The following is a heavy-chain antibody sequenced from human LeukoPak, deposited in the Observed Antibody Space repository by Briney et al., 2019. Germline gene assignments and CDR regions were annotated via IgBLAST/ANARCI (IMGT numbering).Heavy chain of an antibody. Sequence: AGTLCLTCAVSGVTFSSYAWSWIRQPPGKGLEWVAVITYDGSNKYYAASVKRRFTISRDNSKYTLYLQMNSLRAEDTAVYYCARSGIQVWTGYFDYWGQGTLVTVSS. CDR3: ARSGIQVWTGYFDY. V-gene: IGHV3-30-3*01. J-gene: IGHJ4*02. CDR1: GVTFSSYA. CDR2: ITYDGSNK. D-gene: IGHD5-18*01.